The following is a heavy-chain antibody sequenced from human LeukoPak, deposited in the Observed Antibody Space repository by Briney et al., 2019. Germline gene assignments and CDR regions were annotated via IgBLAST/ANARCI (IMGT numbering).Heavy chain of an antibody. Sequence: PGGSLRLSCAASGFTFSNYAMSWVRQAPGKGLEWVSGISGSGGSTYYADSVKGRFTISRDNSKNTLCLQMNSLRAEDTAVYYCAKGATPYYHGLDVWGQGTTVTVS. CDR2: ISGSGGST. CDR3: AKGATPYYHGLDV. CDR1: GFTFSNYA. V-gene: IGHV3-23*01. J-gene: IGHJ6*02.